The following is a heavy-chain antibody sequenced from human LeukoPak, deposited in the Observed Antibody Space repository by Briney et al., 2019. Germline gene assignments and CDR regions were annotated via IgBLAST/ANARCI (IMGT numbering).Heavy chain of an antibody. J-gene: IGHJ4*02. Sequence: GGSLRLSCAASGFTFSSYAMHWVRQAPGKGLEWVAVISYDGSNKYYADSVKGRFTISRDNSKNTLYLQMNSLRAEDTAVYYCARGVIYVYWGQGTLVTVSS. CDR3: ARGVIYVY. CDR1: GFTFSSYA. V-gene: IGHV3-30*04. CDR2: ISYDGSNK. D-gene: IGHD3-10*01.